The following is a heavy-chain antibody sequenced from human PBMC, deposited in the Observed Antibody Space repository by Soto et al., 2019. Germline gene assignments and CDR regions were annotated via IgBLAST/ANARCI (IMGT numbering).Heavy chain of an antibody. V-gene: IGHV3-23*01. J-gene: IGHJ4*02. CDR1: GFTFSNYA. Sequence: PGGSLRLSCAASGFTFSNYAMSWVRQAPGKGLEWVSGISGSGISTYYADSVKGRFTISRDNAKSSLYLQMNSLRAEDTGVYYCARYGYYYHSSAYSGYWGQGTPVTVSS. CDR2: ISGSGIST. D-gene: IGHD3-22*01. CDR3: ARYGYYYHSSAYSGY.